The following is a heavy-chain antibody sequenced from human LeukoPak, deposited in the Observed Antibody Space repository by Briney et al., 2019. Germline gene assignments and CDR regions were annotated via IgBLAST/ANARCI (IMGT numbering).Heavy chain of an antibody. CDR1: GFTFSNYW. D-gene: IGHD3-22*01. CDR3: ARDDRFDGSGHYSAFDV. Sequence: PGGSLRLSCGASGFTFSNYWMHWVRQAPGKGLVWVSRINSEGSGIRDADSVKGRFTISRDNAKNSLFLQMNSLRDEDTAVYYCARDDRFDGSGHYSAFDVWGQGTMVTVSS. CDR2: INSEGSGI. J-gene: IGHJ3*01. V-gene: IGHV3-74*01.